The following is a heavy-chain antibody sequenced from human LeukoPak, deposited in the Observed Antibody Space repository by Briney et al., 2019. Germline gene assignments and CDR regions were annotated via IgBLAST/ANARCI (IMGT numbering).Heavy chain of an antibody. Sequence: GGSLRLSCAASGFTVSSNYMSWVRQAPGKGLEWVSVIYSGGSTYYADSVKGRFTISRDNAKNSLYLQMNSLRAEDTAVYYCARELLYSGSYPEAFDIWGQGTMVTVSS. CDR3: ARELLYSGSYPEAFDI. CDR1: GFTVSSNY. V-gene: IGHV3-53*01. D-gene: IGHD1-26*01. J-gene: IGHJ3*02. CDR2: IYSGGST.